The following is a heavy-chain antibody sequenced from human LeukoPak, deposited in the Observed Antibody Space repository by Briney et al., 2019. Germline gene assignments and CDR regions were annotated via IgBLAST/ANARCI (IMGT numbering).Heavy chain of an antibody. CDR3: ARYLATRDIDY. Sequence: ASVKVSCKASGYTFTDYYMHWVRQAPGQGLEWMGWINPNNGDTKYAQKFQGRVTMTRDTSISTAYMELSRLNSDDTAVYYCARYLATRDIDYWGQGTLVTVSS. CDR1: GYTFTDYY. J-gene: IGHJ4*02. D-gene: IGHD4-23*01. V-gene: IGHV1-2*02. CDR2: INPNNGDT.